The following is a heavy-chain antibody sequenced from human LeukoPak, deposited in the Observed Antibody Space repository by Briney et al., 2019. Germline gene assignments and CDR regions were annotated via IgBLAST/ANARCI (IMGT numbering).Heavy chain of an antibody. CDR1: GFTFSSYA. V-gene: IGHV3-23*01. Sequence: GGSLRLSCAASGFTFSSYAMSWVRQAPGKGLEWVSGISGSGDNTYYADSVKGRFTISRDNSKSTLCLQMNSLRAEDTAVYYCAKQLGYCSDGSCYFPYWGQGTLVTVSS. D-gene: IGHD2-15*01. CDR3: AKQLGYCSDGSCYFPY. J-gene: IGHJ4*02. CDR2: ISGSGDNT.